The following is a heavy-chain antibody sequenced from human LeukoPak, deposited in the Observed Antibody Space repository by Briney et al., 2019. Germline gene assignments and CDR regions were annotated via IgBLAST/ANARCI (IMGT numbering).Heavy chain of an antibody. J-gene: IGHJ4*02. CDR1: EFSFSSYW. CDR2: INGDGSST. D-gene: IGHD3-16*02. CDR3: ARGNYLLA. V-gene: IGHV3-74*01. Sequence: GGSLRLSCAASEFSFSSYWMHWVRQAPGKGLVWVSHINGDGSSTTYADSVKGRFTISRDNAKNTLYLQMNSLRAEDTAVYYCARGNYLLAWGQGTLVTVSS.